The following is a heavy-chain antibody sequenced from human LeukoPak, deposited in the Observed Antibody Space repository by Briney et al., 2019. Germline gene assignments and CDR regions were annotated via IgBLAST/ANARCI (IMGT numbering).Heavy chain of an antibody. CDR3: ARGLGSGSYYNVLDY. CDR1: GFTFDDYG. CDR2: INWNGDST. J-gene: IGHJ4*02. Sequence: PGGSLRLSCEASGFTFDDYGMSWVRQAPGKGLEWVSGINWNGDSTGYVNSVKGRFTISRDNAKNALYLQMNSLRAEDTALYYCARGLGSGSYYNVLDYWGQGTLVTVSS. D-gene: IGHD3-10*01. V-gene: IGHV3-20*04.